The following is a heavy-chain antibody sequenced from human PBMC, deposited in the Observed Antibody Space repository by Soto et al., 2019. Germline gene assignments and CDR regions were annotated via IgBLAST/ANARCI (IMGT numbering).Heavy chain of an antibody. Sequence: QLQLQQWGAGLLKPSETLSLTCAVYVGSFSGYYWSWIRQPPGKGLEWIGEINHSGSTNYNPSLKSRVTISVDTSKNQFSLKLSSVTAADTAVYYCARPNPYYYYGMDVWGQGTTVTVSS. CDR1: VGSFSGYY. V-gene: IGHV4-34*01. D-gene: IGHD2-8*01. CDR2: INHSGST. CDR3: ARPNPYYYYGMDV. J-gene: IGHJ6*02.